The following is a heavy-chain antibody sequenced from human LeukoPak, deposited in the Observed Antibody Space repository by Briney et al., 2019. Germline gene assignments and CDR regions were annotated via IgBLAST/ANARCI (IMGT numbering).Heavy chain of an antibody. V-gene: IGHV3-30*04. D-gene: IGHD6-19*01. CDR3: ARDGISSGWYYYGMDV. CDR1: GFRFSDYT. Sequence: PGGSLRLSCAASGFRFSDYTMTWVRQAPGKGLEWVAVISYDGSNKYYADSVKGRFTISRDNSKNTLYLQMNSLRAEDTAVYYCARDGISSGWYYYGMDVWGQGTTVTVSS. J-gene: IGHJ6*02. CDR2: ISYDGSNK.